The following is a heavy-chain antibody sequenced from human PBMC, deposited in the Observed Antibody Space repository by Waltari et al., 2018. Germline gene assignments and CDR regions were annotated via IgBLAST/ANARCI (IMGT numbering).Heavy chain of an antibody. CDR1: GGSISSGGYS. V-gene: IGHV4-30-2*01. D-gene: IGHD3-22*01. J-gene: IGHJ2*01. CDR3: ARGGGRYYDNSGSRGGYFDL. Sequence: QLQLQESGSGLVKPSQTLSLTCAVSGGSISSGGYSWSWIRQPPGTGLEWIGYIYHSGSTYFNPSLKSRVTISVDRSKNQFSLKLSSVTATDTAVVYCARGGGRYYDNSGSRGGYFDLWGRGTLVTVSS. CDR2: IYHSGST.